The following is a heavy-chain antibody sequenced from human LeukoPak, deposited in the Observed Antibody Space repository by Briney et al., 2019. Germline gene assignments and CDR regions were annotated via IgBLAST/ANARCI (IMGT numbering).Heavy chain of an antibody. D-gene: IGHD3-10*01. J-gene: IGHJ4*02. Sequence: SETLSLTCTVSGGSISSYYWTWIRQPPGKGLEWIGFVYYSGSTNYNPSLKSRVTISLDASKKQFFLKLSSVTAADTAAYYCARVGSGSYLDYWGQGALVTVSS. CDR2: VYYSGST. CDR3: ARVGSGSYLDY. V-gene: IGHV4-59*01. CDR1: GGSISSYY.